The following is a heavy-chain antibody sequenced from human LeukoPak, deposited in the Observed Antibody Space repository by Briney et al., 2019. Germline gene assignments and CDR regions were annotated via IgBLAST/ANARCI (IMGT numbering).Heavy chain of an antibody. CDR2: ISGSGGST. V-gene: IGHV3-23*01. Sequence: GGSLRLSCAASGFTFSSYAMSWVRQAPGKGLEWVSAISGSGGSTYYADSVKGRFTISRDNSKNTLYLQMNSLRAEDTAVYYCAKDCGYGDYAPYNWFDPWGQGTLVTVSS. CDR3: AKDCGYGDYAPYNWFDP. CDR1: GFTFSSYA. D-gene: IGHD4-17*01. J-gene: IGHJ5*02.